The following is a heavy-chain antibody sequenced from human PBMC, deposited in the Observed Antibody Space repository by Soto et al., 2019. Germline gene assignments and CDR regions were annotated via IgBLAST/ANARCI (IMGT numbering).Heavy chain of an antibody. CDR1: GYTFTSYG. V-gene: IGHV1-18*04. CDR2: ISAYNGNT. J-gene: IGHJ5*02. CDR3: ARASAEAGNWFDP. D-gene: IGHD6-13*01. Sequence: QVQLVQSGAEVKKPGASVKVSCKASGYTFTSYGISWVRQAPGQGLEWMGWISAYNGNTNYAQKLQGRVTMTTDTCRSRAYMELRSLSSDDTSVYYGARASAEAGNWFDPWGQGALVTVSS.